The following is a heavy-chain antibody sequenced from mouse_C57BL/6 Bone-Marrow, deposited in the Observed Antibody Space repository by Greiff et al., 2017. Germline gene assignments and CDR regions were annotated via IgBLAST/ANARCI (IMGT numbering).Heavy chain of an antibody. CDR2: IDPANGNT. J-gene: IGHJ4*01. CDR1: GFNIKNTY. CDR3: ARGDYGSSWGDYAMDY. Sequence: VQLQQSVAELVRPGASVKLSCPASGFNIKNTYMHWVKQRPEQGLEWIGRIDPANGNTKYAPKFQGKATITADTSSNTAYLQLSSLTSEDTAIYYCARGDYGSSWGDYAMDYWGQGTSVTVSS. V-gene: IGHV14-3*01. D-gene: IGHD1-1*01.